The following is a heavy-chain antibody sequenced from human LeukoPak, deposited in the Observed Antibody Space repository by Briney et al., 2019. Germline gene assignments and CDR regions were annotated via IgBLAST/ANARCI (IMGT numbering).Heavy chain of an antibody. Sequence: GGSLRLSCAAPGFTFSSYEMNWVRQAPGKGLEWVGFIRSKAYGGKTEYAASVKGRFTISRDDSKSIAYLQMNSLKTEDTAVYYCTREGQYSSGWLGFGWFDPWGQGTLVTVSS. D-gene: IGHD6-19*01. J-gene: IGHJ5*02. CDR2: IRSKAYGGKT. CDR1: GFTFSSYE. CDR3: TREGQYSSGWLGFGWFDP. V-gene: IGHV3-49*04.